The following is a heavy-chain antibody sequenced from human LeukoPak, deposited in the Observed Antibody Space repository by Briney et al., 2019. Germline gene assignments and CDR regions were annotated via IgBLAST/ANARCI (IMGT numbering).Heavy chain of an antibody. CDR3: AGGTSYGSGSYEYFDY. CDR2: IYSSGST. CDR1: GGSITNPSYY. D-gene: IGHD3-10*01. J-gene: IGHJ4*02. V-gene: IGHV4-61*02. Sequence: SQTLSLTCTVSGGSITNPSYYWSWIRQPAGKGLEWMGRIYSSGSTNYNPSLKSRVTLSVDTPKNQFSLRLNAVTAADTAVYSCAGGTSYGSGSYEYFDYWGQGILVTVSS.